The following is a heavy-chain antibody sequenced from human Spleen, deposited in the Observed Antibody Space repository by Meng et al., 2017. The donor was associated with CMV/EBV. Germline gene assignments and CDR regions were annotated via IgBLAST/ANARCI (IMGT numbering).Heavy chain of an antibody. Sequence: GESLKISCGVAGITLNHPAVNWVRQAPGKGLEWVSVIYSDNANTWYADSVKGRFSVSEDDSKKTVYLQMNSLRAEDTAVYYCARAYSSSSLPFSVDYWGQGTLVTVSS. J-gene: IGHJ4*02. CDR2: IYSDNANT. V-gene: IGHV3-23*03. CDR3: ARAYSSSSLPFSVDY. CDR1: GITLNHPA. D-gene: IGHD6-6*01.